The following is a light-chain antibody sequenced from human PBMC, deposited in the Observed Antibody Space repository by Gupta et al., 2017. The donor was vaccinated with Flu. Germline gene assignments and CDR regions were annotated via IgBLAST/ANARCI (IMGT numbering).Light chain of an antibody. CDR3: QSYDSSLSGSVV. Sequence: QSVLTQPPSVSGAPGQRVTISCTGSSPNNGAGYDVHWYQQLPGTAPKLLIYGNSNRPSGVPDRFSGSKSGTSASLAITGLQAEDEADYYCQSYDSSLSGSVVFGGGTKLTVL. V-gene: IGLV1-40*01. J-gene: IGLJ2*01. CDR1: SPNNGAGYD. CDR2: GNS.